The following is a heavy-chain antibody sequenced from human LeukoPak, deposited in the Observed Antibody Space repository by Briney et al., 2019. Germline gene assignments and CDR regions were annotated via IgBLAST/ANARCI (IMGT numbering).Heavy chain of an antibody. J-gene: IGHJ4*02. D-gene: IGHD2-8*02. V-gene: IGHV1-46*01. CDR1: GFTLTNYY. CDR2: INPTGSST. CDR3: AREESGGFFDY. Sequence: GASVKGSCKASGFTLTNYYMHWVRQAPGQGLEWTGLINPTGSSTNYAQKFRGRVTMTRDTSTSTVYMELSSLRSEDTAVYYCAREESGGFFDYWGQGTLVTVSS.